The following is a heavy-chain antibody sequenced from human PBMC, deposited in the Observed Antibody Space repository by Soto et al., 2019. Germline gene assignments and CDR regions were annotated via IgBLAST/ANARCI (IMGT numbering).Heavy chain of an antibody. V-gene: IGHV1-18*01. CDR3: ARGSDTVTTDWFDP. D-gene: IGHD4-4*01. J-gene: IGHJ5*02. CDR1: GYTFVSYV. Sequence: QVQLVQSGAEVKKAGASVKVSCQASGYTFVSYVISWVRQAPGQGLEWMGWVSAYNGNTNYAQHLQGRVTMTTDTSTSTAYMELRSLRSDDTAVYYLARGSDTVTTDWFDPWGQGTLVTVSS. CDR2: VSAYNGNT.